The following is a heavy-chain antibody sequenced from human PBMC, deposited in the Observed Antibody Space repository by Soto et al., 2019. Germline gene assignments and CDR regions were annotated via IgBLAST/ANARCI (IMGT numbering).Heavy chain of an antibody. CDR2: MYHSGST. J-gene: IGHJ5*02. V-gene: IGHV4-30-2*01. CDR3: ARDPPPFGGEPLSPSP. Sequence: PSETLSLTCAVSGGSISSGGYSWSWIRQPPGKGLEWIGYMYHSGSTYYNPSLKSRVTISIDRSKNQFSLKLSSVTAADTAVYSCARDPPPFGGEPLSPSPWG. CDR1: GGSISSGGYS. D-gene: IGHD2-15*01.